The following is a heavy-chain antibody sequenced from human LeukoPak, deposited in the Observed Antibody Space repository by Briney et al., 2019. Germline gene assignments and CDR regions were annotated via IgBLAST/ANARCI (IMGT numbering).Heavy chain of an antibody. CDR2: ISSSSSTI. CDR1: GFTFSSYS. CDR3: AREGLEKAYCTNGVCPKYSSSWYGY. J-gene: IGHJ4*02. V-gene: IGHV3-48*01. D-gene: IGHD2-8*01. Sequence: PGGSLRLSCAASGFTFSSYSMNWVRQAPGKGLEWVSYISSSSSTIYYADSVKGRFAISRDNSKNSLYLQMNSLRGEDTAVYYCAREGLEKAYCTNGVCPKYSSSWYGYWGQGTLVTVSS.